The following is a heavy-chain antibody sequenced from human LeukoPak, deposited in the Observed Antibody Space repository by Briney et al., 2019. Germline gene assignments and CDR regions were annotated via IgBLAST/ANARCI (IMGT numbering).Heavy chain of an antibody. J-gene: IGHJ3*02. CDR3: ARGENMIAHAFDI. D-gene: IGHD3-22*01. CDR1: GFTFSSYE. CDR2: ISSSGSTI. Sequence: PGGSLRLSCAASGFTFSSYEMNWVRQAPGKGLEWVSYISSSGSTIYYADSVKGQFTISRDNAKNSLYLQMNSLRAEDTAVYYCARGENMIAHAFDIWGQGTMVTVSS. V-gene: IGHV3-48*03.